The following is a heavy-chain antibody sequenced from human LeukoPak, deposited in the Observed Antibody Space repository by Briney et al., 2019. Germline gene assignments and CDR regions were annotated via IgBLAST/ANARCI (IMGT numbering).Heavy chain of an antibody. CDR1: GFTFSSYA. CDR3: ARDFGDSPDAFDI. V-gene: IGHV3-30-3*01. CDR2: ISYDGSNK. Sequence: GGSLRLSCAASGFTFSSYAMHWVRQAPGKGLEWVAVISYDGSNKYYADSVKGRFTISRDNSKNTLYLQMNSLRAEDTAVYYCARDFGDSPDAFDIWGQGTMVTVSS. D-gene: IGHD3-10*01. J-gene: IGHJ3*02.